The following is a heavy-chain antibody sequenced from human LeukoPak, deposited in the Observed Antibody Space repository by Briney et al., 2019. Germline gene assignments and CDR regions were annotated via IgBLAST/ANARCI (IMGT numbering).Heavy chain of an antibody. D-gene: IGHD3-9*01. CDR1: GGSVITGRYY. J-gene: IGHJ4*02. Sequence: PSETLSLTCTVSGGSVITGRYYWSWIRQSPGEGLEWIGYISYRGTTNYNPSLKSRITISVDTSKNQFSLKVISVTAADTAVHYCVREHDWGDFDYWGQGTLVTVSS. V-gene: IGHV4-61*01. CDR3: VREHDWGDFDY. CDR2: ISYRGTT.